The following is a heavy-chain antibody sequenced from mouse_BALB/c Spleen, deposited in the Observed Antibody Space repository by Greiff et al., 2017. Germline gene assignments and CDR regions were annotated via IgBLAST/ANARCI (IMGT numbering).Heavy chain of an antibody. V-gene: IGHV1-62-2*01. J-gene: IGHJ4*01. Sequence: QVQLQQSGAGLVKPGASVKLSCKASGYTFTEYIIHWVKQRSGQGLEWIGWFYPGSGSIKYNEKFKDKATLTADKSSSTVYMELSRLTSEDSAVYFCARHERCITTIVATDCAMDYWGQGTSVTVSS. CDR2: FYPGSGSI. D-gene: IGHD1-1*01. CDR1: GYTFTEYI. CDR3: ARHERCITTIVATDCAMDY.